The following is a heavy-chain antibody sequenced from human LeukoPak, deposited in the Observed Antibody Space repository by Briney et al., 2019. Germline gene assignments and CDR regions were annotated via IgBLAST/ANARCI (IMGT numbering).Heavy chain of an antibody. CDR2: IKQDGSEK. V-gene: IGHV3-7*03. J-gene: IGHJ4*02. CDR1: GFTLSSHW. CDR3: AIDRYYYGSGTLLDY. Sequence: PGGSLRLSCAASGFTLSSHWMSSVRQAPGKGLEWVANIKQDGSEKYYVDSVKGRFTISRDNAKNSLYLQMNSLRAEDTAVYYCAIDRYYYGSGTLLDYWGQGTLVSVSS. D-gene: IGHD3-10*01.